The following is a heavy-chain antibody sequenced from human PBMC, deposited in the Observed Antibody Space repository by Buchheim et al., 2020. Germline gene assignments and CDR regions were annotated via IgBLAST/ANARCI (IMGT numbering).Heavy chain of an antibody. CDR1: GFTFSSYG. CDR2: ISYDGSNK. V-gene: IGHV3-30*18. CDR3: AKDGGGYSYDLDY. J-gene: IGHJ4*02. D-gene: IGHD5-18*01. Sequence: QVQLVESGGGVVQPGRSLRLSCAASGFTFSSYGMHCVRQAPGKGLEWVAVISYDGSNKYYADSVKGRFTISRANSNNTLYLQMNSLRAEDTAVYYCAKDGGGYSYDLDYWGQGTL.